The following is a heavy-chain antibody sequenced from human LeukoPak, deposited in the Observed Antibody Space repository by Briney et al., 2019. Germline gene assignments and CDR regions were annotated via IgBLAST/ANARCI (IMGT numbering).Heavy chain of an antibody. D-gene: IGHD4-23*01. CDR3: ARVSTVVTSFDY. V-gene: IGHV4-4*07. Sequence: SETLSLTCTVSGGSISSYYWSWIRQPAGKGLEWIGRIYTSGSTNYNPSLKSRVTISLDTSKNQFSLKLSSVTAADTAVYYCARVSTVVTSFDYWGQGTLVTVSS. J-gene: IGHJ4*02. CDR1: GGSISSYY. CDR2: IYTSGST.